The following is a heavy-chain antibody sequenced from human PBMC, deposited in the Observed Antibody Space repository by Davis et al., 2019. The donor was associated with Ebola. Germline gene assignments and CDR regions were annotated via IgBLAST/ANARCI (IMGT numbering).Heavy chain of an antibody. CDR3: AREIAAVNNHGMDV. CDR2: IYHTGRT. Sequence: PSETLSLTCAVYGGSFSGYYWTWVRQSPEKGLEWIGEIYHTGRTTSNSALKSRVTISVDRSRNQFSLKLTSVTAADTAVYYCAREIAAVNNHGMDVWGRGTAVSVSS. V-gene: IGHV4-34*01. J-gene: IGHJ6*02. D-gene: IGHD6-25*01. CDR1: GGSFSGYY.